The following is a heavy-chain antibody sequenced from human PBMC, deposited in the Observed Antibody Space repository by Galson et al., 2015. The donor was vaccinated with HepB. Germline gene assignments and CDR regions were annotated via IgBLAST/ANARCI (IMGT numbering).Heavy chain of an antibody. CDR2: VYRGGGR. CDR3: AKSNRGLGSGHYGGGYFDL. V-gene: IGHV3-66*01. D-gene: IGHD4-23*01. Sequence: SLRLSCAASGFTVIGNYMAWVRQAPGKGLERVSVVYRGGGRYYADSVQGRFTIFRDDSKNTLFLQMNSPRVEDTAVYYCAKSNRGLGSGHYGGGYFDLWGRGILVTVSS. J-gene: IGHJ2*01. CDR1: GFTVIGNY.